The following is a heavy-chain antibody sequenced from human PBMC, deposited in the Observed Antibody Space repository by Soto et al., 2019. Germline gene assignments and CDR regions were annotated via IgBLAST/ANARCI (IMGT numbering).Heavy chain of an antibody. V-gene: IGHV1-18*01. D-gene: IGHD6-19*01. CDR1: GYTFTSYG. Sequence: QVQLVQSGAEVKKPGASVKVSCKASGYTFTSYGISWVRQAPGQGLEWMGWISAYNGNTNYAQKLQGRVTMTTDTSTSTAYMELRSLSSDDTAVYYCARDGSGLPTSSQNWFDPWGQGTLVTVSS. J-gene: IGHJ5*02. CDR2: ISAYNGNT. CDR3: ARDGSGLPTSSQNWFDP.